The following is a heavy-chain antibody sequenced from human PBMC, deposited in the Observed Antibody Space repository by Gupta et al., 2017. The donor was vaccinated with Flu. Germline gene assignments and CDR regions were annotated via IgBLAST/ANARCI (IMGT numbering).Heavy chain of an antibody. V-gene: IGHV3-49*04. Sequence: VHLVASGGGLLQLGRSLSPSCTASGFLFGDSAMSWVGHAPGKGLGWGGVIRSKAYGRTKEYSTSVKGIFTISREDTKSIADLQIITLKTEDTAGYYCTRTVCGSYSSFDYWGQGTLVTGSS. CDR2: IRSKAYGRTK. CDR1: GFLFGDSA. J-gene: IGHJ4*02. CDR3: TRTVCGSYSSFDY. D-gene: IGHD1-26*01.